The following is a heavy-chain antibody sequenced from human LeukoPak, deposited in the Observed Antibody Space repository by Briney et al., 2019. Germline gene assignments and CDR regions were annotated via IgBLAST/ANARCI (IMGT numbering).Heavy chain of an antibody. J-gene: IGHJ4*02. V-gene: IGHV4-4*02. Sequence: KPSGTLSVTCAVSGGSISTSNWWSWVRQPPGKGLEWIGQIYHSGSTNYSPSLKSRVTMSADKSKNQFSLELSSVTAADTAVYYCARITVTTGYFDYWGQGTLVTVSS. CDR3: ARITVTTGYFDY. D-gene: IGHD4-11*01. CDR2: IYHSGST. CDR1: GGSISTSNW.